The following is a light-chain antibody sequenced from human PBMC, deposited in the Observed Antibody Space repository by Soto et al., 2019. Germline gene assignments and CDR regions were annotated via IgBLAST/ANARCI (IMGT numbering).Light chain of an antibody. Sequence: DVQLTQSPSSLSASVGDRVTITCQASQDIVNYLNWYQQKPGKAPKLLIYDASNLQTGVSSRFSGSGSGTDFTFTISSLQPEDVAAYYCQQFDNRPPMYTFGQGTKLEIK. V-gene: IGKV1-33*01. CDR2: DAS. CDR1: QDIVNY. CDR3: QQFDNRPPMYT. J-gene: IGKJ2*01.